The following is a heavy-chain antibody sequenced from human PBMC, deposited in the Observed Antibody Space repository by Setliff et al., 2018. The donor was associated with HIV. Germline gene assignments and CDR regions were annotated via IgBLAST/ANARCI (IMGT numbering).Heavy chain of an antibody. CDR2: ISAYTGHT. V-gene: IGHV1-18*01. CDR3: ARAGLQGIVTAVGPRDNCLDP. CDR1: GYSFINYG. J-gene: IGHJ5*02. D-gene: IGHD1-26*01. Sequence: ASVKVSCKASGYSFINYGISWVRQAPGQGPEWMGWISAYTGHTDYAPRLLGRVTMTTDTSTSTAYMELRSLTSDDTAVYYCARAGLQGIVTAVGPRDNCLDPWGQGTRVTLSS.